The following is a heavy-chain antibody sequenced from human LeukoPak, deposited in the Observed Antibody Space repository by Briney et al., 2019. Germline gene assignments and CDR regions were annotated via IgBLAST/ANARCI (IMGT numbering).Heavy chain of an antibody. CDR3: ARDLTYPGAFDI. J-gene: IGHJ3*02. V-gene: IGHV1-2*06. CDR1: GYTFTGYY. D-gene: IGHD2/OR15-2a*01. Sequence: ASVKVSCKASGYTFTGYYMHWVRQAPGQGLEWMGRINPNSGGTNYAQKFQGRVTMTRDTSTSTVYMELSSLRSEDTAVYYCARDLTYPGAFDIWGQGTMVTVSS. CDR2: INPNSGGT.